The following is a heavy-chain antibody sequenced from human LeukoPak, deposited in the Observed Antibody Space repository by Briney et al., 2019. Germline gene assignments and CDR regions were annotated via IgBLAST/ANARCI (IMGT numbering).Heavy chain of an antibody. D-gene: IGHD1-26*01. V-gene: IGHV4-61*01. Sequence: SETLSLTCTVSGGSISSSSYYWSWIRQPPGKGLEWIGYIYYSGSTNYNPSLKRRVSISLDTSKNQFSLKLSSVTAADTAVYYCARSTSGSYWGFDYWGQGTLVTVSS. CDR2: IYYSGST. J-gene: IGHJ4*02. CDR3: ARSTSGSYWGFDY. CDR1: GGSISSSSYY.